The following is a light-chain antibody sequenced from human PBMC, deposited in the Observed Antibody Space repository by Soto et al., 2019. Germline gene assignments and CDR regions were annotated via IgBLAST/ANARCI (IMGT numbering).Light chain of an antibody. CDR1: SSDVGAYNY. J-gene: IGLJ3*02. V-gene: IGLV2-11*01. CDR2: DVS. CDR3: CSHAGSCSWV. Sequence: QSALTQPRSVSGSPGQSVTISCTGTSSDVGAYNYVSWYQHHPGKAPKVMIYDVSERPSGVSDRFSGSKSDNKASLTISGLQAEDEADYYCCSHAGSCSWVFGGGTQLTVL.